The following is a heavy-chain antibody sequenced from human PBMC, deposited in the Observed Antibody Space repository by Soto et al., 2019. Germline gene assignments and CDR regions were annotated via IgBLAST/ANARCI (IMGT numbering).Heavy chain of an antibody. CDR3: AKDQFSSYGKIFDY. V-gene: IGHV3-30*18. D-gene: IGHD3-10*01. CDR2: ISYDGSNK. Sequence: GGSLRLSCAASGFTFSSYGMHWVRQAPGKGLEWVAVISYDGSNKYYADSVKGRFTISRDNSKNTLYLQMNSLRAEDTAVYYCAKDQFSSYGKIFDYWGQGTLVTVSS. CDR1: GFTFSSYG. J-gene: IGHJ4*02.